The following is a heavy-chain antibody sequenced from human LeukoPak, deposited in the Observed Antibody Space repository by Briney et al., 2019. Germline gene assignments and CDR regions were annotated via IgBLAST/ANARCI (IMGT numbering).Heavy chain of an antibody. CDR1: GGSISSSSYY. Sequence: PSETLPLTCTVSGGSISSSSYYWGWIRQPPGKGLEWIGSIYYSGSTYYNPSLKSRVAISVDTSKNQFSLKLSSVTAADTAVYYCAVHRPGYCSGGSCYPGYFDYWGQGTLVTVSS. V-gene: IGHV4-39*01. D-gene: IGHD2-15*01. J-gene: IGHJ4*02. CDR3: AVHRPGYCSGGSCYPGYFDY. CDR2: IYYSGST.